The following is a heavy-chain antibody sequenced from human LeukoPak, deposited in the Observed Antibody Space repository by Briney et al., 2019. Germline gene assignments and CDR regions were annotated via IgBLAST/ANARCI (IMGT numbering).Heavy chain of an antibody. CDR2: ISFDGSNK. Sequence: GRSLRLSCAASGFTFSSYGMHWVRQAPGKGLEWVADISFDGSNKYYVDSVKGRFTISRDNTKNSLYLQMDSLTADDTAVYFCACLRGPSDYWGQGTLVTVSS. CDR3: ACLRGPSDY. D-gene: IGHD4-17*01. V-gene: IGHV3-30*04. CDR1: GFTFSSYG. J-gene: IGHJ4*02.